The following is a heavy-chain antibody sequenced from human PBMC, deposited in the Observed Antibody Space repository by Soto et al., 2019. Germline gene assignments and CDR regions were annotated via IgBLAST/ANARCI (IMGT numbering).Heavy chain of an antibody. J-gene: IGHJ4*02. CDR3: ARVPLHSSSWPLYFDY. V-gene: IGHV1-69*13. Sequence: GASVKVSCKASGGTFSSYAISWVRQAPGQRLEWMGGIIPIFGTANYAQKFQGRVTITADESTSTAYMELSSLRSEDTAVYYCARVPLHSSSWPLYFDYWGQGTLVTVSS. D-gene: IGHD6-13*01. CDR2: IIPIFGTA. CDR1: GGTFSSYA.